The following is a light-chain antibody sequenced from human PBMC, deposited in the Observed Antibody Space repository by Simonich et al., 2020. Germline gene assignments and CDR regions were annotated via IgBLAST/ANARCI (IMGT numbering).Light chain of an antibody. J-gene: IGLJ2*01. CDR2: DVS. CDR1: SSDVGGYNY. CDR3: SSYAGSSI. V-gene: IGLV2-14*01. Sequence: QSALTQPASVSGSPGQSITISCTGTSSDVGGYNYVSWYQQHPGKAPKLLIYDVSKRPSGFSNRLSRSKSGNTASLTISGLQAEDEADYYCSSYAGSSIFGGGTKLTVL.